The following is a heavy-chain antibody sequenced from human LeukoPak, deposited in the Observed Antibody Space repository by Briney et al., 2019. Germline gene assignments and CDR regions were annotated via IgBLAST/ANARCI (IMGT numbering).Heavy chain of an antibody. D-gene: IGHD2/OR15-2a*01. CDR3: ARRAGEYSHPYDY. Sequence: PGGSLRLSCTVSGFTVSINCMSWVRQAPGKGLEWVSFIYSGGNTHYSDSVKGRFTISRDNSKNTLYLQMNSLRPEDTAVYYCARRAGEYSHPYDYWGQGTLVTVSS. J-gene: IGHJ4*02. V-gene: IGHV3-53*01. CDR2: IYSGGNT. CDR1: GFTVSINC.